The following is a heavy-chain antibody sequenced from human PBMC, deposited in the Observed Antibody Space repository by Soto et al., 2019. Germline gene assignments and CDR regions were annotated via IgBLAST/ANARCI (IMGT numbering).Heavy chain of an antibody. CDR1: GFTFSTFA. D-gene: IGHD1-1*01. CDR3: AKGLRPWNHMDA. CDR2: ISASGTHT. Sequence: EVQLLESGGGFVQPGGSLRLSCAASGFTFSTFAMTWVRQAPGKGLEWVSSISASGTHTYHADSGRGRFTISRDDSINTLYLQLNSLRGGDTAVHYCAKGLRPWNHMDAWGRGTTVTVSS. V-gene: IGHV3-23*01. J-gene: IGHJ6*03.